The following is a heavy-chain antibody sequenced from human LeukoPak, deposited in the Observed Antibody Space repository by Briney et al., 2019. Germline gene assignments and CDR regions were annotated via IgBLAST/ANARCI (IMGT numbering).Heavy chain of an antibody. Sequence: SETLSLTCTVSGGXIYTSTYWGWIRQPPGKGLEWIGSMFYSGSTFYNPSLKSRVTISVDTSNNQFSLNLSSVTAADTAVYYCARLPQGYCSGGSCDYWGQGTLVTVPS. V-gene: IGHV4-39*01. D-gene: IGHD2-15*01. CDR3: ARLPQGYCSGGSCDY. CDR2: MFYSGST. CDR1: GGXIYTSTY. J-gene: IGHJ4*02.